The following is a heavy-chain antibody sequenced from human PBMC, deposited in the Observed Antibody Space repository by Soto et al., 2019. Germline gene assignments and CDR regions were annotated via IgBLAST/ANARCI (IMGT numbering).Heavy chain of an antibody. CDR1: GFIFSTYW. CDR2: INPTGSLT. CDR3: VRFKEGNARIDY. D-gene: IGHD6-6*01. Sequence: PGGYLRLSCLASGFIFSTYWVHWVRQAPGEGLVSVSRINPTGSLTIYAAYVKGRFTISTYNAKTTVYRQMNILRGEDPAIYHCVRFKEGNARIDYWGQGAQVTVS. V-gene: IGHV3-74*01. J-gene: IGHJ4*02.